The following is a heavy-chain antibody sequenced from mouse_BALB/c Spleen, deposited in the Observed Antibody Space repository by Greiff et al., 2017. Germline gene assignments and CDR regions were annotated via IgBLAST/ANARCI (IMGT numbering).Heavy chain of an antibody. CDR3: ARNGNYLYYAMDY. D-gene: IGHD2-1*01. V-gene: IGHV2-2*02. CDR1: GFSLTSYG. CDR2: IWSGGST. J-gene: IGHJ4*01. Sequence: VMLVESGPGLVQPSQSLSITCTVSGFSLTSYGVHWVRQSPGKGLEWLGVIWSGGSTDYNAAFISRLSISKDNSKSQVFFKMNSLQANDTAIYYCARNGNYLYYAMDYWGQGTSVTVSS.